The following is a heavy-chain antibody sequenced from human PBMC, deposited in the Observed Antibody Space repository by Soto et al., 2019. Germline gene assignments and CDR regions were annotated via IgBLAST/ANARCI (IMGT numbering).Heavy chain of an antibody. J-gene: IGHJ6*02. V-gene: IGHV4-61*01. D-gene: IGHD3-16*01. CDR2: IYYSGST. CDR3: ARLINYYYGMDV. CDR1: GGSVSSGSYY. Sequence: QVQLQESGPGLVKPSETLSLTCTVSGGSVSSGSYYWSWIRQPPGKGLEWIGYIYYSGSTNYNPSPKSRVTISVDTSKNQFSLKLSSVTAADTAVYYCARLINYYYGMDVWGQGTTVTVSS.